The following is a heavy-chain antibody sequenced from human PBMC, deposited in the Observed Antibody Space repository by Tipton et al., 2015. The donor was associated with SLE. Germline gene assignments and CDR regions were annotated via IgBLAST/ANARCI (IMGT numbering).Heavy chain of an antibody. CDR1: GGSIRSHY. Sequence: TLSLTCTVSGGSIRSHYWSWIREPPGKGREGIGYIYYSGGTNYNPSLKSRVTISVDTSKNQFSLKRSSVTAADTAVYYCASGASIAVPTLDYWGQGTLVTVSS. CDR2: IYYSGGT. CDR3: ASGASIAVPTLDY. V-gene: IGHV4-59*11. J-gene: IGHJ4*02. D-gene: IGHD6-19*01.